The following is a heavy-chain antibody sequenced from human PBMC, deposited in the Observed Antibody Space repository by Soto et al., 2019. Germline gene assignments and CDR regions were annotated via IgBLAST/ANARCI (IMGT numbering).Heavy chain of an antibody. CDR2: ISAYNGNT. CDR3: ARELIGGATPPYDFDY. D-gene: IGHD1-26*01. V-gene: IGHV1-18*01. CDR1: GYTFTSYG. Sequence: QVQLVQSGAEVKKPGASVKVSCKASGYTFTSYGISWVRQAPGQGIQWMGWISAYNGNTNYAQKLKGRVTMTTDTATSTADMELRSLRSDDTAVYYCARELIGGATPPYDFDYGGQGTLVTVPS. J-gene: IGHJ4*02.